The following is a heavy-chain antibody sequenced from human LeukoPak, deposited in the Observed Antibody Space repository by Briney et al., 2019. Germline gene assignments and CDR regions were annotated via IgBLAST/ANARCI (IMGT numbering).Heavy chain of an antibody. D-gene: IGHD3-16*01. CDR2: IFYSGSA. Sequence: SETLSLTCTVSGGSIDRGGNYWSWIRQHPGGGLQWIGNIFYSGSADYNPSLRSRVTMSVDTSESQFSLKLTSVTAADTAVYFCARLLWGSSWYYFDSWGRGILVTVTS. CDR3: ARLLWGSSWYYFDS. V-gene: IGHV4-31*03. J-gene: IGHJ4*02. CDR1: GGSIDRGGNY.